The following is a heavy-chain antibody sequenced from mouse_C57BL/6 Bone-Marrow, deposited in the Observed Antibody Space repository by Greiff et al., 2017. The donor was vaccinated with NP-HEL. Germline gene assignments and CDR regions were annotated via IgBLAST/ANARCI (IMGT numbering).Heavy chain of an antibody. Sequence: QVHVKQSGAELARPGASVKLSCKASGYTFTSYGISWVKQRTGQGLEWIGEIYPRSGNTYYNEKFKGKATLTADKSSSTAYMELRSLTSEDSAVYFCARRGTFITTVVATFYWYFDVWGTGTTVTVSS. CDR2: IYPRSGNT. CDR3: ARRGTFITTVVATFYWYFDV. D-gene: IGHD1-1*01. CDR1: GYTFTSYG. J-gene: IGHJ1*03. V-gene: IGHV1-81*01.